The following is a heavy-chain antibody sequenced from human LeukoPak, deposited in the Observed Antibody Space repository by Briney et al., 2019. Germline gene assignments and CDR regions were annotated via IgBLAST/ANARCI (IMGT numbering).Heavy chain of an antibody. D-gene: IGHD5-12*01. CDR3: ASLGGDIVATIDY. CDR1: GGTFSSYA. V-gene: IGHV1-69*06. J-gene: IGHJ4*02. Sequence: SVKVSCKASGGTFSSYAISWVRQAPGQGLEWMGRIVPIFGTANYAQKFQGRVTITADKSTSTAYMELSSLRSEDTAVYYRASLGGDIVATIDYWGQGTLVTVSS. CDR2: IVPIFGTA.